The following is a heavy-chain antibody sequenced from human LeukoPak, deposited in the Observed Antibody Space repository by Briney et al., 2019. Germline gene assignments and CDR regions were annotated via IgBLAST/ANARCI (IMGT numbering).Heavy chain of an antibody. V-gene: IGHV3-21*01. J-gene: IGHJ4*02. D-gene: IGHD2-15*01. CDR3: ARDDGGLAGTHYFDY. CDR2: ISSGSNYI. CDR1: GFTFSSYT. Sequence: PGGSLRLSCAASGFTFSSYTMNWVRQAPGKGLEWVSSISSGSNYIYYADSMKGRFTISRENAKNSLYLQMNSLRAEDTAVYYCARDDGGLAGTHYFDYWGQGTLVTVSS.